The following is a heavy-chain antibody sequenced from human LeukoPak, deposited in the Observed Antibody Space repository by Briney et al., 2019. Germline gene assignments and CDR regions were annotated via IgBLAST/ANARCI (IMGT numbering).Heavy chain of an antibody. CDR2: ISGSGGST. D-gene: IGHD3-10*01. Sequence: GGSLRLSCAASGVTFNIYAMSWVRQAPGKGLEWVSAISGSGGSTHYADSVKGRFTISRDNSKNTLYLQMNSLRAEDTAVYYCAKVLNYYGSGYFDYWGQGTLVTVSS. CDR3: AKVLNYYGSGYFDY. CDR1: GVTFNIYA. J-gene: IGHJ4*02. V-gene: IGHV3-23*01.